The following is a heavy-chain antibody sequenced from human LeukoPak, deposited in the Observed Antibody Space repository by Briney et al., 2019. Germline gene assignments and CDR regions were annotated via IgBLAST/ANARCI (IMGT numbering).Heavy chain of an antibody. V-gene: IGHV3-74*01. CDR1: GFTFSSYW. Sequence: GGSLRLSCAASGFTFSSYWMHWVRQAPGKGLVWVSRINSDGSSTTYADSVKGRFTISRDNAKNTLYLQMNSLRAEDTAVYYCASAFSGSRYIDYWGQGTLVTVSS. J-gene: IGHJ4*02. CDR2: INSDGSST. CDR3: ASAFSGSRYIDY. D-gene: IGHD3-10*01.